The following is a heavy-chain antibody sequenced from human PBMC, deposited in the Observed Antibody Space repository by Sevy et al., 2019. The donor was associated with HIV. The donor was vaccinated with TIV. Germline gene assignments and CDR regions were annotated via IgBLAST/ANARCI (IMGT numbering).Heavy chain of an antibody. J-gene: IGHJ4*02. CDR3: GRGIRGVVDH. CDR2: INSDG. V-gene: IGHV3-74*01. D-gene: IGHD3-10*01. Sequence: GGSLRLSCAASGFTFSNSWMHWARQGPGKGLVWVARINSDGQSYADSMKGRFTISRDNAKNTLFLQMNSLTTEDTAVYFCGRGIRGVVDHWGQGTLVTVSS. CDR1: GFTFSNSW.